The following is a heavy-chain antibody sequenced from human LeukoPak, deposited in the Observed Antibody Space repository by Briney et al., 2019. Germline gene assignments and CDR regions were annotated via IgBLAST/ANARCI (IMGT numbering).Heavy chain of an antibody. CDR3: ARDFWSGYWRNYPPKVAWFDP. CDR1: GGSISSYY. Sequence: SETLSLTCTVSGGSISSYYWSWIRQPAGKGLEWIGRIYTSGSTNYNPSLKSRVTMSVDTSKNQFSLKLSSVTAADTAVYYCARDFWSGYWRNYPPKVAWFDPWAREPWSPSPQ. CDR2: IYTSGST. V-gene: IGHV4-4*07. J-gene: IGHJ5*02. D-gene: IGHD3-3*01.